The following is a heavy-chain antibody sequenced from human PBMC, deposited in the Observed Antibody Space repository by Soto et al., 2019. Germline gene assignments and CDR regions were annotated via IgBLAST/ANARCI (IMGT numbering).Heavy chain of an antibody. J-gene: IGHJ5*02. CDR1: GFTFSTYA. CDR2: ISYDGSNK. CDR3: VGEGSSPFGTGWFDP. V-gene: IGHV3-30-3*01. D-gene: IGHD3-16*01. Sequence: QVQLVESGGGVVQPEGSLRLSCAASGFTFSTYAMHWVRQAPGKGLEWVAVISYDGSNKYYADSVKGRFTISRDNSKNTLSLRMTSIRLYVTAVYYSVGEGSSPFGTGWFDPWGQGTLVTVSS.